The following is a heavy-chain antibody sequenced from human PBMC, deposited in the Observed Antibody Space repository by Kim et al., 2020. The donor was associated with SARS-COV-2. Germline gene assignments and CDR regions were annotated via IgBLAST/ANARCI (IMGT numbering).Heavy chain of an antibody. V-gene: IGHV1-69*01. J-gene: IGHJ4*02. D-gene: IGHD2-15*01. Sequence: TANYAQKYQGRVTITADESTSTAYMELSSLRSEDTAVYYCAGGIVGNLDYWGQGTLVTVSS. CDR3: AGGIVGNLDY. CDR2: TA.